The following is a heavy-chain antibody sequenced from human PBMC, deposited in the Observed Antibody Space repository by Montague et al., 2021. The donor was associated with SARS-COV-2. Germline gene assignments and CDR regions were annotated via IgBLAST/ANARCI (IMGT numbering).Heavy chain of an antibody. V-gene: IGHV3-53*01. D-gene: IGHD3-10*01. Sequence: SLRLSCPASGFTVSSNYMSWVRQAPGKGLEWVSVIYSGGSTYYADSVKGRFTISRDNSKNTLYLQMNSLRAEDAAVYYCARDTSSTVRGVTTYYTYYGMDVWGQGTAVTVSS. J-gene: IGHJ6*02. CDR2: IYSGGST. CDR3: ARDTSSTVRGVTTYYTYYGMDV. CDR1: GFTVSSNY.